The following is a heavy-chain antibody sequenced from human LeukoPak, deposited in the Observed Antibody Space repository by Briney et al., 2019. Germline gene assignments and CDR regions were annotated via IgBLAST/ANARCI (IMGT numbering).Heavy chain of an antibody. Sequence: SETLSLTCTVSGGSISSYYWSWIRQPPGKGLEWIGYIYYSGSTNYNPSLKSRVTISVDTSKNQFSLKLSSVTAADTAVYYCARDCSSTSCLTARDAFDIWGQGTMVTVSS. CDR1: GGSISSYY. V-gene: IGHV4-59*12. CDR2: IYYSGST. CDR3: ARDCSSTSCLTARDAFDI. J-gene: IGHJ3*02. D-gene: IGHD2-2*01.